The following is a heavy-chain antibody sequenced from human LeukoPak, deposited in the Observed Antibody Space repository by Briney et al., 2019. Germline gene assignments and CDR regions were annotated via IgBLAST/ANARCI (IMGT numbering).Heavy chain of an antibody. V-gene: IGHV4-59*08. J-gene: IGHJ1*01. CDR3: ARVAAGIGFFQH. D-gene: IGHD6-13*01. CDR2: IYYSGST. CDR1: GGSISSYY. Sequence: SETLSLTCTVSGGSISSYYWSWIRQPPGKGLEWIGYIYYSGSTNYNPSLESRVTISVDTSKNQLSLKLSSVTAADTAVYYCARVAAGIGFFQHWGQGTLVTVSS.